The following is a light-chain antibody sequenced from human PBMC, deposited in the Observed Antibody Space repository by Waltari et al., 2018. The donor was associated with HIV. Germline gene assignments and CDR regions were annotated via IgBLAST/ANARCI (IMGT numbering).Light chain of an antibody. CDR2: AVD. J-gene: IGLJ3*02. CDR3: SSYSARGFVA. CDR1: TSDFDPFNF. V-gene: IGLV2-14*01. Sequence: HSALTQPASVSGSPGQSLTISCPGPTSDFDPFNFVSWYQQSPGRAPKLIIFAVDSRPSGVSERFSGSKSGDTASLTISALRAEDEADYFCSSYSARGFVAFGGGTKVTVL.